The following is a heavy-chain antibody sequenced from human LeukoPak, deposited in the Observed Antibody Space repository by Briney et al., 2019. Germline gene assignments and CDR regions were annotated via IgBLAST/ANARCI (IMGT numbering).Heavy chain of an antibody. Sequence: GRCLRLSCAASGFTFDDYAMHWVRQAPGRGLDGVSGISWNSGSIGYADSVKGGLTIFRDNAKNSLYLQMDSLRAEDPALYYCAKEKPYDFWSGSQTGGAFDIWGQGTMVTVSS. D-gene: IGHD3-3*01. CDR2: ISWNSGSI. V-gene: IGHV3-9*01. CDR1: GFTFDDYA. J-gene: IGHJ3*02. CDR3: AKEKPYDFWSGSQTGGAFDI.